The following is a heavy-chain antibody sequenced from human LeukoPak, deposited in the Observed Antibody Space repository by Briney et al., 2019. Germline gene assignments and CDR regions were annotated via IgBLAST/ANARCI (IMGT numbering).Heavy chain of an antibody. CDR1: GYTFTGYY. V-gene: IGHV1-2*02. J-gene: IGHJ4*02. CDR2: INPNSGAT. D-gene: IGHD6-19*01. Sequence: ASVKVSCKASGYTFTGYYMHWVRQAPGQGLEWMGWINPNSGATNYAQKFQGRVTMTRDTSISTASMELSSLKPDDTAVYYCARAQVIGVAVAPFDYWGQGTLVTVSS. CDR3: ARAQVIGVAVAPFDY.